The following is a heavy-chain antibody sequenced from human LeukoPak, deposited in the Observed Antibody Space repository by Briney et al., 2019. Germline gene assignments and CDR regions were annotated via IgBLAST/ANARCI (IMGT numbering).Heavy chain of an antibody. Sequence: SETLSLTCTVSGGSISSYYWSWIRQPPGKGLEWIGRIYTSGSTNYNPSLKSRVTMSVDTSKNQFSLKLSSVTAADTAVYYCARNYDFWSGYTYYFDYWGQGTLVTVSS. CDR1: GGSISSYY. CDR3: ARNYDFWSGYTYYFDY. J-gene: IGHJ4*02. CDR2: IYTSGST. D-gene: IGHD3-3*01. V-gene: IGHV4-4*07.